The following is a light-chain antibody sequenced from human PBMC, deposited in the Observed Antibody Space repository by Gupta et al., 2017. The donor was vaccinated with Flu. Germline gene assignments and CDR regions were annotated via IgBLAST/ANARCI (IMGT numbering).Light chain of an antibody. CDR2: GAS. J-gene: IGKJ4*01. CDR1: QSVSSN. V-gene: IGKV3-15*01. Sequence: EIVMTQSPATLSVSPGERATLSCRASQSVSSNLAWYQQKPGQAPRLLIYGASTRATGLPARFSGSASATEFTLTISLRHSEDFAVYYCQQENNWPRFFGGGTKVEIK. CDR3: QQENNWPRF.